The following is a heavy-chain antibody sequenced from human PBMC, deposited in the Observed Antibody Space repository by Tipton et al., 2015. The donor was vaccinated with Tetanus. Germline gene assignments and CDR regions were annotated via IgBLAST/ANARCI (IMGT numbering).Heavy chain of an antibody. CDR2: ISPGDSDA. V-gene: IGHV5-51*01. D-gene: IGHD3-10*01. Sequence: QLVQSGAEVKKPGESLKISCRGSGYNFTHYSIGWVRQMPGKGLEWMGIISPGDSDATYSPSFQGHVAISLDKSISTAYLQWSSLKASDTAIYFCARLPKHYSASGSAWGQGTQVTVSS. CDR1: GYNFTHYS. CDR3: ARLPKHYSASGSA. J-gene: IGHJ5*02.